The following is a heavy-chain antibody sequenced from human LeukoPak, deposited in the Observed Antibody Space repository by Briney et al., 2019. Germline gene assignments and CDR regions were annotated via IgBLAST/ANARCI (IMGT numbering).Heavy chain of an antibody. J-gene: IGHJ4*02. D-gene: IGHD5-18*01. CDR1: GGSISSYY. CDR3: ARVGGYSYGSFDY. Sequence: SETLSLTCTVSGGSISSYYWSWIRQPPGKGLEWIGYIYYSGSTNYNPSLKSRVTISVDTSKNQFSLKLSSVTAADTAVYYCARVGGYSYGSFDYWCQGTLVTVSS. V-gene: IGHV4-59*01. CDR2: IYYSGST.